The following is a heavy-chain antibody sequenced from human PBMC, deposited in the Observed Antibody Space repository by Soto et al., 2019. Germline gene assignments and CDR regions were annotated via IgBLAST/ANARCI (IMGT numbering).Heavy chain of an antibody. J-gene: IGHJ6*02. CDR2: IYYSGST. D-gene: IGHD3-9*01. V-gene: IGHV4-59*01. CDR1: GASISSYY. Sequence: SETLSLNCNVTGASISSYYWSWIRQPPGKELELIGYIYYSGSTNYNPSLKSRVTISVDTSKNQFSLKLSSVTAADTAVYYCARVGYFDWLSPYYYGMDVWGQGTTVTVSS. CDR3: ARVGYFDWLSPYYYGMDV.